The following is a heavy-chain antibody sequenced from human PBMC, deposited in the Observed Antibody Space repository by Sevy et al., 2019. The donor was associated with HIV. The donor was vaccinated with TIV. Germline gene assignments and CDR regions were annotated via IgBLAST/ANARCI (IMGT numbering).Heavy chain of an antibody. CDR3: EREGGTNPHDY. D-gene: IGHD2-8*01. Sequence: GGSLRLSCAASGFTFSKYSMSWVRQPPGKGLEWVSTLAFGCGEINYADSVKGRFTITTDNSKSTVHLQMNNLRTGDTAVYYCEREGGTNPHDYWGQGTLVTVSS. CDR2: LAFGCGEI. V-gene: IGHV3-23*01. J-gene: IGHJ4*02. CDR1: GFTFSKYS.